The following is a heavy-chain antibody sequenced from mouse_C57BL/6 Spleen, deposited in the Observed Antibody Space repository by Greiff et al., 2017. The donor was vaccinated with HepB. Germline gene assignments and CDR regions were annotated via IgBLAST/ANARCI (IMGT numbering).Heavy chain of an antibody. Sequence: EVMLVESGGDLVKPGGSLKLSCAASGFTFSSYGMSWVRQTPDKRLEWVTTISSGGSYTYYPDSVTGRFTISRDNAKTTLYLQMSSLKSEDTAMYYCAREGSVWGTGTTVTVAS. J-gene: IGHJ1*03. V-gene: IGHV5-6*01. CDR2: ISSGGSYT. CDR1: GFTFSSYG. CDR3: AREGSV.